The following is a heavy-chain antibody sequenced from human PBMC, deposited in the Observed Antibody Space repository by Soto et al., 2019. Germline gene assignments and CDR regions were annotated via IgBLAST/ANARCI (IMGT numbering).Heavy chain of an antibody. CDR2: ISWNSGSI. J-gene: IGHJ5*02. CDR3: AKDAGRSNWFDH. Sequence: SGGSLRLSCAASGFTFDDYAMHWVRQAPGKGLEWVSGISWNSGSIGYADSVKGRFTISRDNAKNSLYLQMNSLRAEDTALYYCAKDAGRSNWFDHWGQGTLVTVSS. CDR1: GFTFDDYA. D-gene: IGHD4-17*01. V-gene: IGHV3-9*01.